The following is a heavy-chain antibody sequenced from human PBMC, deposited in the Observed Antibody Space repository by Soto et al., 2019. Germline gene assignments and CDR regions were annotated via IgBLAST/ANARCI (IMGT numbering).Heavy chain of an antibody. D-gene: IGHD4-17*01. CDR3: ARDRYGDYSLDS. CDR2: ILFTGST. CDR1: GDSISSTYYY. V-gene: IGHV4-39*02. J-gene: IGHJ4*02. Sequence: SETLSLTCTVSGDSISSTYYYGGWIRQPPGKGLEWIGSILFTGSTYYSPSLKSRVTISVDPSKNQFSLKMYSLTAEDTAVYYCARDRYGDYSLDSWGQGTLVTVS.